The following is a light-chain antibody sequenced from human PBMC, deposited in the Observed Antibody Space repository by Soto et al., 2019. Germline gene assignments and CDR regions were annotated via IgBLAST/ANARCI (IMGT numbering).Light chain of an antibody. CDR3: QQYNHYWT. Sequence: DIQLTQSLSTLSASVGDRVTITCRASQSISSWLAWYQQKPGKAPKVLIYDASSLESGVPSRFSGSGSGTEFSLTISSLQPDDFETYYCQQYNHYWTFGQGTKVDIK. V-gene: IGKV1-5*01. J-gene: IGKJ1*01. CDR2: DAS. CDR1: QSISSW.